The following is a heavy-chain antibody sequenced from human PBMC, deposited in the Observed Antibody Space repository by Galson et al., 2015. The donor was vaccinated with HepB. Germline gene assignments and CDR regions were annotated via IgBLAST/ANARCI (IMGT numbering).Heavy chain of an antibody. V-gene: IGHV3-23*01. Sequence: SLRLSCAASEFTFSNYAMTWVRQAPGKGLEWVSGISGSGYSTYYADSVKGRFTISRDNSKNTLYLQMNSLRAEDTAVYYCAKHPPRVTLIVVVPGGSFDYWGQGTLVTVSS. J-gene: IGHJ4*02. CDR1: EFTFSNYA. D-gene: IGHD3-22*01. CDR3: AKHPPRVTLIVVVPGGSFDY. CDR2: ISGSGYST.